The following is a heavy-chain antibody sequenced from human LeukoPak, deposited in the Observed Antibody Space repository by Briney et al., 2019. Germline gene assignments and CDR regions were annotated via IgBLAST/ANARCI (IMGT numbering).Heavy chain of an antibody. CDR2: IKQDGSEK. CDR1: GFTFSSYW. Sequence: GGSLRLSCAASGFTFSSYWMSWVRQAPGKGLEWVANIKQDGSEKYYVDSVKGRFTISRDNAKNSLYLQMNSLRAEDTAVYYCAGLATVTTFYYFDYWGQGALVTVSS. D-gene: IGHD4-17*01. V-gene: IGHV3-7*01. J-gene: IGHJ4*02. CDR3: AGLATVTTFYYFDY.